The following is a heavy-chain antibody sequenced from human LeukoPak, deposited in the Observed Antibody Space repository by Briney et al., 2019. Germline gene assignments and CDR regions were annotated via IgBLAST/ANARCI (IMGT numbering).Heavy chain of an antibody. D-gene: IGHD3-3*01. V-gene: IGHV1-2*04. CDR2: INPNSGGT. CDR1: GYTFTGYY. CDR3: ARGRRITIFGVVRGNWFDP. J-gene: IGHJ5*02. Sequence: GASVKVSCKASGYTFTGYYMHWVRQAPGQGLEWMGWINPNSGGTNYAQKFQGWVTMTRDTSISTAYMELSRLRSDDTAVYYCARGRRITIFGVVRGNWFDPWGQGTLVTVSS.